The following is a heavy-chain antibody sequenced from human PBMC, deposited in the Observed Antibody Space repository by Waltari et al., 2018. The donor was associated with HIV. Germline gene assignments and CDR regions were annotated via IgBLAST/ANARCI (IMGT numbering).Heavy chain of an antibody. J-gene: IGHJ4*02. CDR1: GFTFTSSA. Sequence: QMQLVQSGPEVKKPGTSVKVSCKASGFTFTSSAVQWVRQARGQRLEWIGWIVVGSGNTNYAQKFQERVTITRDMSTSTAYMELSSLRSEDTAVYYCAADQGGYDYASLGYWGQGTLVTVSS. V-gene: IGHV1-58*01. D-gene: IGHD5-12*01. CDR2: IVVGSGNT. CDR3: AADQGGYDYASLGY.